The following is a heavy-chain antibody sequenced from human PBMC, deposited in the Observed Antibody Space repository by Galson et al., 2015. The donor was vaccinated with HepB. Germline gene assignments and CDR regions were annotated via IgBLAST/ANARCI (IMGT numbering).Heavy chain of an antibody. J-gene: IGHJ4*02. CDR3: ARRQVHYYHSTDYDYPGDY. V-gene: IGHV1-46*01. CDR1: GYTFTSYY. D-gene: IGHD3-22*01. Sequence: SVKVSCKASGYTFTSYYIHWVRQAPGQGLEWMGLINPRGGSTTFAQKFQGRVTMTRDTSTSTVYMELNSLRSDDTAVYFCARRQVHYYHSTDYDYPGDYWGQGTLVTVSS. CDR2: INPRGGST.